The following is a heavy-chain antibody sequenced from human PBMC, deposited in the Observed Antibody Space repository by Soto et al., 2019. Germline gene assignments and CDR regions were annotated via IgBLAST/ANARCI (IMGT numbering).Heavy chain of an antibody. CDR1: GYTFSSSG. CDR2: ISAYIGNT. D-gene: IGHD3-22*01. CDR3: ARYNAYDSSGYYYDY. V-gene: IGHV1-18*04. J-gene: IGHJ4*02. Sequence: QVQLGQSGAEVKKPGASVKVSCKASGYTFSSSGISWVRQAPGQGLEWMGWISAYIGNTNYAQNLQGRVTMTTDTSTSTAYMELRSLRSDDTAVYYCARYNAYDSSGYYYDYWGQGTLVTVSS.